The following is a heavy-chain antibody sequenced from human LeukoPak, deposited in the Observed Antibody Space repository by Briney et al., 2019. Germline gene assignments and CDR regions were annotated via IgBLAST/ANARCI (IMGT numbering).Heavy chain of an antibody. CDR2: IYYSGTT. J-gene: IGHJ4*02. Sequence: SETLSLTCTVSGGSISSYYWSWIRQPPGKGLEWIGYIYYSGTTDYNPSLKSRVTISVDTSNNQFSLKVSPVTAADTAVYYCARSSGAYRSFDYWGQGTLVPVSS. CDR3: ARSSGAYRSFDY. V-gene: IGHV4-59*01. D-gene: IGHD1-26*01. CDR1: GGSISSYY.